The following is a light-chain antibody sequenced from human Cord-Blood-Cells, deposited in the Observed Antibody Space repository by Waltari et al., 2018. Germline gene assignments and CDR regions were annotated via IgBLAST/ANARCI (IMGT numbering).Light chain of an antibody. CDR2: EGS. V-gene: IGLV2-23*01. J-gene: IGLJ2*01. Sequence: QSALTQSASVSGSPGQSITISCTGTSSDVGSYTLVSWYQQHPGKAPKLMIYEGSKRPSGVSNRFSGSKSGNTASLTISGLQAEDEADYYCCSYAGSSTVVFGGGTKLTVL. CDR3: CSYAGSSTVV. CDR1: SSDVGSYTL.